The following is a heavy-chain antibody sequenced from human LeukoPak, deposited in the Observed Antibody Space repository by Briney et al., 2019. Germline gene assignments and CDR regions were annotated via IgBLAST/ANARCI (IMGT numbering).Heavy chain of an antibody. CDR1: GGSISSYY. D-gene: IGHD6-13*01. J-gene: IGHJ6*01. V-gene: IGHV4-59*01. Sequence: SETLSLTCTVSGGSISSYYWSWIRQPPGKGLEWIGYIYYSGSTNYNPSLKSRVTISVDTSKNQFSLKLSSVTAADTAVYYCARATYSSSWGYYYGMDVWGQGTTVTVSS. CDR3: ARATYSSSWGYYYGMDV. CDR2: IYYSGST.